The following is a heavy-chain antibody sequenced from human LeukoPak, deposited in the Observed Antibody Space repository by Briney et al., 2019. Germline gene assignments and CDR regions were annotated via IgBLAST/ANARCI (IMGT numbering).Heavy chain of an antibody. CDR2: MNPNSGNT. V-gene: IGHV1-8*01. Sequence: GASVKVSCKASGYTFTSYDINWVRQATGQGLEWMGWMNPNSGNTGYAQKFQGRVTMTRNTSISTAYMELSSLRSEDTAVYYCARSSRSRYVRPRNWFDPWGQGTLVTVSS. CDR1: GYTFTSYD. D-gene: IGHD6-13*01. CDR3: ARSSRSRYVRPRNWFDP. J-gene: IGHJ5*02.